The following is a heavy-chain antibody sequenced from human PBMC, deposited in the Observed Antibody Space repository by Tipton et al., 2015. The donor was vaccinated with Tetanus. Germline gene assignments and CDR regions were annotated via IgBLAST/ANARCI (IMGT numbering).Heavy chain of an antibody. CDR2: LSYSGRT. CDR3: ARLREIVSRSGWDFDY. J-gene: IGHJ4*02. V-gene: IGHV4-39*02. Sequence: WVRQSPGQGLEWIGSLSYSGRTYYNPSLKSRVTMSVDTSKKDFSVRLRSVTAADTAVYYCARLREIVSRSGWDFDYWGQGILVTVSS. D-gene: IGHD5/OR15-5a*01.